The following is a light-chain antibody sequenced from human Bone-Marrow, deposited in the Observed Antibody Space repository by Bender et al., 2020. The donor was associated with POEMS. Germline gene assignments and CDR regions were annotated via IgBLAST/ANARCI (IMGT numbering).Light chain of an antibody. CDR3: SSYTSSSTSVV. J-gene: IGLJ2*01. Sequence: QSDLTQPASVSGSPGQSVTISCAGGSNDVGAYDSVAWYQQHPGKAPKVVIYDVTSRPSGVSNRFSGSKSGNTASLTISGLQAEDEADYYCSSYTSSSTSVVFGGGTKVTVL. V-gene: IGLV2-14*03. CDR1: SNDVGAYDS. CDR2: DVT.